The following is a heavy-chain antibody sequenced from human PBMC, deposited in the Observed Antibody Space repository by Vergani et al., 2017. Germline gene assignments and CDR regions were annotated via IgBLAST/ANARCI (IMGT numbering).Heavy chain of an antibody. CDR1: GFTFSSYS. Sequence: EVQLVESGGGLVQPGGSLRLSCAASGFTFSSYSMNWVRQAPGKGLEWVSYISSSSSTIYYADSVKGRFTISRDNAKNSLYLQMNSLRAEDTAVYYCARDACLVIVDVWGQGTTVTVSS. J-gene: IGHJ6*02. V-gene: IGHV3-48*01. D-gene: IGHD3-9*01. CDR2: ISSSSSTI. CDR3: ARDACLVIVDV.